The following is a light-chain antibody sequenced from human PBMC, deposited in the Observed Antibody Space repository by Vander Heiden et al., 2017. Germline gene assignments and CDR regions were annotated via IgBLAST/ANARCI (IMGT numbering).Light chain of an antibody. J-gene: IGLJ2*01. Sequence: QPVLTQPPSVSRAPGRRVTISCTGSSSNIAAGYGVHWVQQLPGTAPKLLIYGNSNRPRGVPDRFSGSKSGASASLAITGLRAEDEADYYCQSYDSGLSGFHVVFGGGTKLTVL. CDR3: QSYDSGLSGFHVV. V-gene: IGLV1-40*03. CDR1: SSNIAAGYG. CDR2: GNS.